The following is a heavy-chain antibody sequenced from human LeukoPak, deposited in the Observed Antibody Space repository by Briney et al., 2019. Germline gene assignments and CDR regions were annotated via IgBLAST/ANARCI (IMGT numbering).Heavy chain of an antibody. CDR3: AKFRGVTTLTPLDY. J-gene: IGHJ4*02. Sequence: GGSLRLSCAASGFTFSSYGMHWVRQAPGKGLEWVAVIWYDGSNKYYADSVKGRFTISRDNSKNTLRLQMNTLRADDTAVYFCAKFRGVTTLTPLDYWGQGTLVSVSS. D-gene: IGHD4-17*01. CDR1: GFTFSSYG. CDR2: IWYDGSNK. V-gene: IGHV3-33*06.